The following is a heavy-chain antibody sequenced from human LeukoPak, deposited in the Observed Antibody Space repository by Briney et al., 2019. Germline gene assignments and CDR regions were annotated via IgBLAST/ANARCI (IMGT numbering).Heavy chain of an antibody. V-gene: IGHV3-74*01. CDR1: GFTLSSHW. J-gene: IGHJ3*02. CDR3: ARVRYCTNGICYSAFDI. Sequence: PGRPLRLSCAASGFTLSSHWMHWARQAPGKGLVWVSRINSDGRTTSYADPVKGRFPISRNSAKNTLYWQGNSLRAEDTAVYYCARVRYCTNGICYSAFDIWGQGTMVTVSS. CDR2: INSDGRTT. D-gene: IGHD2-8*01.